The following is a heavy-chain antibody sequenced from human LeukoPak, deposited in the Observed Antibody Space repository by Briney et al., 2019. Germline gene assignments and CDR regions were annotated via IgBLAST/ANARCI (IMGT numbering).Heavy chain of an antibody. J-gene: IGHJ4*02. Sequence: GGSLRLSCAASGFTFSNYAIHWVRQAPGKGLECVSAISSNGGSTFYANSVKGRFIVSRDNSKNTLSLQMGSLRAEDLAVYYCARRAPGFSSGWLDYWGQGTLVTVSS. V-gene: IGHV3-64*01. CDR1: GFTFSNYA. D-gene: IGHD6-19*01. CDR2: ISSNGGST. CDR3: ARRAPGFSSGWLDY.